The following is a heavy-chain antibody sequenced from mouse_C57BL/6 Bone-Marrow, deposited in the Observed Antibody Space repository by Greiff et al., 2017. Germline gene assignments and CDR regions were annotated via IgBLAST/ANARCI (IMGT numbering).Heavy chain of an antibody. D-gene: IGHD1-1*01. Sequence: QVQLQQPGAELVKPGASVQLSCKASGYTFTSYWMHWVKQRPGRGLEWIGRIDPTSGGTKYNEKFKSKDTLTVDKPSSTAYMQLSSLTSEDSAVYYCERYCGSSYVSWFAYWGQGTLVTVSA. CDR3: ERYCGSSYVSWFAY. V-gene: IGHV1-72*01. J-gene: IGHJ3*01. CDR2: IDPTSGGT. CDR1: GYTFTSYW.